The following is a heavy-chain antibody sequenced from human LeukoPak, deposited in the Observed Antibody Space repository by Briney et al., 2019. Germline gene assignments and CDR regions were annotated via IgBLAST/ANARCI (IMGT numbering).Heavy chain of an antibody. D-gene: IGHD6-6*01. Sequence: GASVKVSCKASGYTFTSYDINWVRQATGQGLEWMGWMNPNSGNTGYAQKFQGRVTMTRNTSISTAYMELSRLRSDDTAVYYCARGESARPGNAFDIWGQGTMVTVSS. CDR3: ARGESARPGNAFDI. CDR2: MNPNSGNT. V-gene: IGHV1-8*01. J-gene: IGHJ3*02. CDR1: GYTFTSYD.